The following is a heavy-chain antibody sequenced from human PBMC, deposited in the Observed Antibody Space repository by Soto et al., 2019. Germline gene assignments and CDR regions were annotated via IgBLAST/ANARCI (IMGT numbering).Heavy chain of an antibody. Sequence: QVQLVQSGAGVKKPGASVKVSCKASGYTFTSYGISWVRQAPGQGLEWMGWISAYNGNTNYAQKLQGRVTMTTDTSTSTAYMELRSLRSDDTAVYYCARDLVPYSYGEEDFDYWGQGTLVTVSS. CDR3: ARDLVPYSYGEEDFDY. CDR2: ISAYNGNT. J-gene: IGHJ4*02. D-gene: IGHD5-18*01. CDR1: GYTFTSYG. V-gene: IGHV1-18*04.